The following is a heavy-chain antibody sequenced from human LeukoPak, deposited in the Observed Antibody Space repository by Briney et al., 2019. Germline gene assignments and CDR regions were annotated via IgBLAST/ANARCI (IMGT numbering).Heavy chain of an antibody. CDR3: ARFLRITMVRGANPYAFDI. D-gene: IGHD3-10*01. CDR1: GFTFSSYA. V-gene: IGHV3-30*14. CDR2: ISYDGSNK. J-gene: IGHJ3*02. Sequence: PGGSLRLSCAASGFTFSSYAMHWVRQAPGKGLEGVAVISYDGSNKYYADSVKGRFTISRDNSKNTLYLQMNSLRAEDTAVYYCARFLRITMVRGANPYAFDIWGQGTMVTVSS.